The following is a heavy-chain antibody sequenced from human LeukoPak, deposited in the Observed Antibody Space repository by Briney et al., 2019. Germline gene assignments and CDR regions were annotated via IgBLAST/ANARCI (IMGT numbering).Heavy chain of an antibody. J-gene: IGHJ4*01. Sequence: GGSLRLSCAGSGFTFRDHWMSWLRQAPGKGPEWVAHIKPDGSEKYYVDSVKGRFIISRDDARNSLSLQMNSLRAEDTAVYYCAGSFRDVKNFWGQGTLVTVSS. D-gene: IGHD3-16*02. V-gene: IGHV3-7*01. CDR3: AGSFRDVKNF. CDR1: GFTFRDHW. CDR2: IKPDGSEK.